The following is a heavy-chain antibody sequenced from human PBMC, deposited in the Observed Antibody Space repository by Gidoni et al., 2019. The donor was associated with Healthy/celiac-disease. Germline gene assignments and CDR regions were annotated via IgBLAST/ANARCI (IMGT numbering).Heavy chain of an antibody. CDR3: ASDRYYDILTGYSNAFDI. V-gene: IGHV4-39*07. Sequence: QLQLQESGPGLVKPSETLSLTCTVSGGSISSSSYYWGWIRQPPGKGLEWIGSIYYSGSTYYNPSLKSRVTISVDTSKNQFSLKLSSVTAADTAVYYCASDRYYDILTGYSNAFDIWGQGTMVTVSS. D-gene: IGHD3-9*01. J-gene: IGHJ3*02. CDR2: IYYSGST. CDR1: GGSISSSSYY.